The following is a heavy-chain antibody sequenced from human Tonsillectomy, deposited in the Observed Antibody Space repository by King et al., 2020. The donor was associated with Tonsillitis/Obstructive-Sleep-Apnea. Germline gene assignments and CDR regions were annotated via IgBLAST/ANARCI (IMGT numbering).Heavy chain of an antibody. V-gene: IGHV6-1*01. Sequence: VQLQQSGPGLVKPSQTLSLTCAISGDSVSSNSAAWNWIRQSPSRGLEWLGRTYYRSKWYNDYAVSVKSRITINPDKSKNQLSLQLNSVTPEDTAVYYCAKGIAQCSGSYYWFDPWGQGPLVTVSS. J-gene: IGHJ5*02. D-gene: IGHD1-26*01. CDR3: AKGIAQCSGSYYWFDP. CDR1: GDSVSSNSAA. CDR2: TYYRSKWYN.